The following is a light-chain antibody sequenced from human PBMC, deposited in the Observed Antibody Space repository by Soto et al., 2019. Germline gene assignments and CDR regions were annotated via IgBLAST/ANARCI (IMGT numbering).Light chain of an antibody. CDR2: SNS. V-gene: IGLV1-47*02. CDR3: AVWDDSLSGRV. CDR1: SSNIGSNY. J-gene: IGLJ3*02. Sequence: QSVLTQPPSASGTPGQRVTISCSGSSSNIGSNYVYWYQQLPGTAPKLLIYSNSQRPSGVPDRFSGSKSGTSASLAISGLRSEDEADYYCAVWDDSLSGRVFGGGAKLTVL.